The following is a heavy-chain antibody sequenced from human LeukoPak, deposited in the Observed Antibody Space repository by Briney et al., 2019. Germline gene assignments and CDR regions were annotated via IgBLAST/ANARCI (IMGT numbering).Heavy chain of an antibody. V-gene: IGHV3-23*01. CDR3: AKSGGVDSA. CDR2: IVGSGGTT. CDR1: GFTFSSYV. Sequence: GGSLRLSCAASGFTFSSYVMSWVRQAPGKGLEWVSAIVGSGGTTFYADSVKGRFTISRDNSNNTLYLQMNSLRTEDTAVYYCAKSGGVDSAWGQGTLVTVSS. J-gene: IGHJ5*02. D-gene: IGHD3-16*01.